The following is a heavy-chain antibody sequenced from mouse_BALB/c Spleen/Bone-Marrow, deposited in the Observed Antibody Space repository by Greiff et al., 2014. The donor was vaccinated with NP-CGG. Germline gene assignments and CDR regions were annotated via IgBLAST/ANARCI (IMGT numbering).Heavy chain of an antibody. V-gene: IGHV5-6-4*01. CDR3: ARAGKGNYDYAMDY. CDR1: GFTFSSYT. D-gene: IGHD2-1*01. CDR2: ISSGGSYT. Sequence: DVHLVESGGGLVKPGGSLKLSCAASGFTFSSYTMSWVRQTPAKSLEWVATISSGGSYTNYPDSVKGRFTITRDNAKNTVYLQMSSLKSEDTAMYYCARAGKGNYDYAMDYWGQGTSVTVSS. J-gene: IGHJ4*01.